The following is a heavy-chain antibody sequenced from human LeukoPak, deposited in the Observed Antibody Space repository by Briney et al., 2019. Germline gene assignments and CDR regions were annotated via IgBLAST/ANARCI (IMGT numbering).Heavy chain of an antibody. Sequence: SETLSLTCTVSGGSISSYYWSWIRQPPVKGLEWIGYIYYSGSTNYNPSLKSRVTISVDTSKNQFSLKLSSVTAADTAVYYCARASGSGYYYGYWGQGTLVTVSS. CDR3: ARASGSGYYYGY. J-gene: IGHJ4*02. D-gene: IGHD3-22*01. V-gene: IGHV4-59*01. CDR2: IYYSGST. CDR1: GGSISSYY.